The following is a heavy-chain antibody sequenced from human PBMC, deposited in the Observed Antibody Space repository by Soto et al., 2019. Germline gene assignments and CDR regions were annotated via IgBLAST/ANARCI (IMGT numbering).Heavy chain of an antibody. CDR1: GGSISSGGYY. Sequence: PSETLSLTCTVSGGSISSGGYYWSWIRQHPGKGLEWIGYIYYSGSTSYNPSLMSRVTISVDTPKNQFYLKLSSVTAGDTAVYYCARVRWDFDYWGQGYRITVAS. CDR2: IYYSGST. V-gene: IGHV4-31*03. D-gene: IGHD1-26*01. CDR3: ARVRWDFDY. J-gene: IGHJ4*02.